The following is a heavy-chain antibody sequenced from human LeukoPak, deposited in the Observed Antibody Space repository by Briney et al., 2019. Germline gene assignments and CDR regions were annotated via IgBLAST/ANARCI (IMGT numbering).Heavy chain of an antibody. J-gene: IGHJ6*03. CDR3: VRGRYMDV. CDR2: MNPKSGDT. Sequence: ASVKVPCKASGYIFIDYEINWVRQATGQGLEWMGWMNPKSGDTGYEQKFQGRVTITRDSSISTVYMELSSLRSEDTALYYCVRGRYMDVWGKGTTVTVSS. V-gene: IGHV1-8*03. CDR1: GYIFIDYE.